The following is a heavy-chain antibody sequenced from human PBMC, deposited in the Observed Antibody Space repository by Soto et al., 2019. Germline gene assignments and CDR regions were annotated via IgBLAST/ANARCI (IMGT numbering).Heavy chain of an antibody. D-gene: IGHD6-19*01. CDR1: GGSFSDYY. CDR2: INHSGST. V-gene: IGHV4-34*01. Sequence: SETLSLTCAVYGGSFSDYYWNWIRQPPGKGLEWIGEINHSGSTSYNPSLKSRVTISVDTSKNQLSLEVSSVTAADTAVYYCARGRGWYVDYWGQATLVNVSS. CDR3: ARGRGWYVDY. J-gene: IGHJ4*02.